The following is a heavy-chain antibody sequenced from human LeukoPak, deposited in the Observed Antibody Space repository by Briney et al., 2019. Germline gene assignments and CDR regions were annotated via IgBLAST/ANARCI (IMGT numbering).Heavy chain of an antibody. V-gene: IGHV3-7*03. CDR1: GFTFSSLW. D-gene: IGHD5-18*01. CDR3: AKDVGYRYGYSDY. J-gene: IGHJ4*02. Sequence: GGSLRLSCAASGFTFSSLWMNWVRQAPGKGLEWVANINGDGSVKHYVDSVKGRFTISRDNARNSLFLQMDSLRAEDTAVYYCAKDVGYRYGYSDYWSQGTLVTVSS. CDR2: INGDGSVK.